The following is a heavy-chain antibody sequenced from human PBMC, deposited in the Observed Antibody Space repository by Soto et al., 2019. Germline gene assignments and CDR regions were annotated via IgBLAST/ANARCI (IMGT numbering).Heavy chain of an antibody. Sequence: SETLSLTCAVYGGSFSGYYWSWIRQPPGKGLEWIGEINHSGNTNYNPPLKSRVTISVDTSKSQFSLKLSSVTAADTAVYYCARLRWYYYDSSGTGDYWGQGTLVTVSS. D-gene: IGHD3-22*01. J-gene: IGHJ4*02. CDR2: INHSGNT. CDR1: GGSFSGYY. CDR3: ARLRWYYYDSSGTGDY. V-gene: IGHV4-34*01.